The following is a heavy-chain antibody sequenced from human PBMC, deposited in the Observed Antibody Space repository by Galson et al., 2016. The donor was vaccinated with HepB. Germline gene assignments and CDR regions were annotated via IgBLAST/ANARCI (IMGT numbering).Heavy chain of an antibody. Sequence: SLRLSCAASGFTFSTYAMSWVRQAPGKGLEWLGQIKRRTDGGTADFSPPVKGRFTISRDDSKSTLYLLMNSLQTEDTAVYYCTTDFYCSRGSCYESCWGQGTLVTVSS. CDR1: GFTFSTYA. D-gene: IGHD2-2*01. J-gene: IGHJ4*02. CDR3: TTDFYCSRGSCYESC. CDR2: IKRRTDGGTA. V-gene: IGHV3-15*01.